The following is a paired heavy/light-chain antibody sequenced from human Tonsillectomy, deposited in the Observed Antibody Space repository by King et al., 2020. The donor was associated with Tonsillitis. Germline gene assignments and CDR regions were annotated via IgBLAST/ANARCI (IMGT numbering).Heavy chain of an antibody. D-gene: IGHD6-19*01. V-gene: IGHV3-9*01. CDR2: ISWNSGNI. CDR3: AKSLGPGMAVAGRFDS. Sequence: EVQLVESGGGWVQPGRSLRLSCAASGFIFDDYAMHWVRQAPGKGLEWVSGISWNSGNIGYADSVKGRFTISRDNAKNSLNLQMNSLRAEDTALYYCAKSLGPGMAVAGRFDSWGQGTLVTVSS. CDR1: GFIFDDYA. J-gene: IGHJ4*02.
Light chain of an antibody. CDR3: QVWDGSSDHYV. V-gene: IGLV3-21*02. CDR1: NIGSKS. CDR2: DGS. J-gene: IGLJ1*01. Sequence: SYVLTQPPSVSVAPGQTARITCGGNNIGSKSVHWYQQKPGQAPVLVVYDGSDRPSGIPERFFGSNSGNTATLTISRVEAGDEADYYCQVWDGSSDHYVFGTGSKVTVL.